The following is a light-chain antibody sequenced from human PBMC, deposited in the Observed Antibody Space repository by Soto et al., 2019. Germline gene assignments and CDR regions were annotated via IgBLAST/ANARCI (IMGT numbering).Light chain of an antibody. CDR2: KAS. CDR3: QQYHSYPLT. V-gene: IGKV1-5*03. Sequence: DIQMTQSPSTLSASVGDRVTITCRASQSISSRLAGYQQKPGKPPNLLIYKASSLESGVPERFSGSGSGTEFTLTISSLQPEDFAAYYCQQYHSYPLTFGGGTKVEIK. CDR1: QSISSR. J-gene: IGKJ4*02.